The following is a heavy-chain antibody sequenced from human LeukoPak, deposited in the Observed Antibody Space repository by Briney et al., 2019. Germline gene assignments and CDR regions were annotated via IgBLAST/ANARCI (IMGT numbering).Heavy chain of an antibody. CDR1: GFTFSYYG. CDR2: IGFDGSNK. D-gene: IGHD7-27*01. J-gene: IGHJ4*02. CDR3: ARDRRTGEPGY. Sequence: GGSLRLSCAASGFTFSYYGMHWVRQAPCKGLQWMAFIGFDGSNKYYADSVKGRFTISRDNSKNTLYLQLKSLRAEDTAVYYCARDRRTGEPGYWGQGTLVTVSS. V-gene: IGHV3-30*02.